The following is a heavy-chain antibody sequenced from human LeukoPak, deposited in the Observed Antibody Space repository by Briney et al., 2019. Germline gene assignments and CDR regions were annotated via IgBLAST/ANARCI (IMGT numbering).Heavy chain of an antibody. V-gene: IGHV1-3*01. CDR2: INADDGNT. J-gene: IGHJ5*02. CDR3: ARGIVVKPSANWFDP. CDR1: GYIFTTYA. Sequence: ASVKVSCKTSGYIFTTYAIHWVRQAPGQRLEWMGLINADDGNTRYSQRFQGRVTITRDTSASTAYMELSSLRFEDTAVYYCARGIVVKPSANWFDPWGQGTPVTVSS. D-gene: IGHD2-2*01.